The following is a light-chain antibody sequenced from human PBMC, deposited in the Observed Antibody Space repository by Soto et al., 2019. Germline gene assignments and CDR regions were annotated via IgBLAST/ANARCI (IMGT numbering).Light chain of an antibody. Sequence: EIVMTQSPATLAVAPGERVTFSCRASQGVSRKLAWYQHKPGQAPRLLISGASTGATGIPDRFSGSGSGTDFTLTINRVAPEDFAVYYCQQYVSLPITFGQGTRLEIK. J-gene: IGKJ5*01. CDR1: QGVSRK. CDR3: QQYVSLPIT. CDR2: GAS. V-gene: IGKV3-20*01.